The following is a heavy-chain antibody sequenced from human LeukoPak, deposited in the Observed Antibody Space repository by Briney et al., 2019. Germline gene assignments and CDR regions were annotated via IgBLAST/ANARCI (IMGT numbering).Heavy chain of an antibody. V-gene: IGHV3-74*01. Sequence: GGSLRLSCAASGFTFSTYWMNWVRQAPGKGLVWVSRINSDGSSTSYADSVKGRFTISRDNAKNTLYLQMNSLRAEDTAVYYCAILTGIAAAAWGQGTLVTVSS. CDR3: AILTGIAAAA. CDR2: INSDGSST. CDR1: GFTFSTYW. D-gene: IGHD6-13*01. J-gene: IGHJ5*02.